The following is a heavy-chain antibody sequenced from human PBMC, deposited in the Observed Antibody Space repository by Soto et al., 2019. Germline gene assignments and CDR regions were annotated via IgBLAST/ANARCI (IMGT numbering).Heavy chain of an antibody. J-gene: IGHJ4*02. D-gene: IGHD6-13*01. V-gene: IGHV4-39*01. CDR2: IYYSGST. Sequence: SETLSLTCTVSGGSISSSSYYWGWLRQPPGKGLEWIGSIYYSGSTYYNPSLKSRVTISVDTSKNQFSLKLSSVTAADTAVYYCARQGSSWSIDYWGQGTLVTVSS. CDR3: ARQGSSWSIDY. CDR1: GGSISSSSYY.